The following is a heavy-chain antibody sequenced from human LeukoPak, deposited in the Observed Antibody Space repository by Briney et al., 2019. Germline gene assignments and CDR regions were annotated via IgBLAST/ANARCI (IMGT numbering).Heavy chain of an antibody. CDR3: AIGHDCGRFDY. V-gene: IGHV1-69-2*01. D-gene: IGHD2-21*02. CDR1: GYTFTDYY. CDR2: VDPEDGET. Sequence: ASVKISCKVSGYTFTDYYMHWVQQAPGKGLEWMGLVDPEDGETIYAEKFQGRVTITADTSTDTAYMELSSLRSEDTAVYYCAIGHDCGRFDYWGQGTLVTVSS. J-gene: IGHJ4*02.